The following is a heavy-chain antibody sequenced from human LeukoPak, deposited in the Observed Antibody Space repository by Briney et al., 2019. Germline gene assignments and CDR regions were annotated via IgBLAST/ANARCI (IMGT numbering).Heavy chain of an antibody. J-gene: IGHJ4*02. Sequence: SETLSLTCTVSGGSISSYYWSWIRQPAGKGLEWIGRIYTSGSTNYNPSLKSRVTMSVDTSKNQFSLKLSSVTAADTAVYYCARGGITGTTVQFDYWGQGTLVTVSS. CDR3: ARGGITGTTVQFDY. CDR2: IYTSGST. D-gene: IGHD1-7*01. CDR1: GGSISSYY. V-gene: IGHV4-4*07.